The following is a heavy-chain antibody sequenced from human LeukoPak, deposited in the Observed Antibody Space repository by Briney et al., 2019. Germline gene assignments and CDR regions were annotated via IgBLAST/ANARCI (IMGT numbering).Heavy chain of an antibody. J-gene: IGHJ4*02. CDR1: GGSFSGYY. Sequence: SETLSLTCAVYGGSFSGYYWSWIRQPPGKGLEWIGEINHSGSTNYNPSLKSRVTISVDTSKNQFSLKLSSVTAADTAVYYCARRGKGSSWYAYYFDYWGQGNLVTVSS. V-gene: IGHV4-34*01. CDR3: ARRGKGSSWYAYYFDY. D-gene: IGHD6-13*01. CDR2: INHSGST.